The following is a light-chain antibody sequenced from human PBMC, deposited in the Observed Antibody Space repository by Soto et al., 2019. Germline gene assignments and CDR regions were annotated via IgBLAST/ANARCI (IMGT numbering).Light chain of an antibody. J-gene: IGKJ5*01. CDR1: QSVGSN. V-gene: IGKV3-15*01. Sequence: TQSPATLSLSTGERATLSCRASQSVGSNVIWYQQKPGQAPRLLMFSASTRATGIPARFSGSGSGTEFTLTINSLQSEDFVVYYCQQYDNWPPTFGQGTRLEIK. CDR2: SAS. CDR3: QQYDNWPPT.